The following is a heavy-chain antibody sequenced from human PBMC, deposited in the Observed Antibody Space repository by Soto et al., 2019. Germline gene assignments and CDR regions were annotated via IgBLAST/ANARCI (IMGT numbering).Heavy chain of an antibody. CDR1: GFTFRSYG. CDR3: ATDHGSSPFDY. D-gene: IGHD2-15*01. Sequence: SLRLSCAASGFTFRSYGMHWVRQAPGKGLEWVAVIWGDGSNRIYADSVKGRFTISRDNSRNTLYLQMNSLRADDTAVYYCATDHGSSPFDYWGQGTLVTVSS. J-gene: IGHJ4*02. CDR2: IWGDGSNR. V-gene: IGHV3-33*03.